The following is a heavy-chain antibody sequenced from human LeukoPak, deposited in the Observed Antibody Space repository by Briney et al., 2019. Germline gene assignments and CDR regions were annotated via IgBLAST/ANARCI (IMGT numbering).Heavy chain of an antibody. J-gene: IGHJ6*04. D-gene: IGHD2-21*01. CDR3: ARDHAAIAPRLGMDV. CDR1: GRPIRKEGKY. Sequence: QTLSHPCSPAGRPIRKEGKYWSWPRQQQGKGLEGIVYIYYNGSTYYNPSLKSRVTISVDTSKNQFSLKLSSVTAADTAVYSCARDHAAIAPRLGMDVWGKGTTVTVSS. V-gene: IGHV4-31*02. CDR2: IYYNGST.